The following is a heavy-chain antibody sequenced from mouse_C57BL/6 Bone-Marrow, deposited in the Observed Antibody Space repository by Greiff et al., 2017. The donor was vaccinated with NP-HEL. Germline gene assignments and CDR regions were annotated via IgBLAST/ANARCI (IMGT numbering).Heavy chain of an antibody. CDR2: IWTGGGT. V-gene: IGHV2-9-1*01. D-gene: IGHD2-5*01. CDR1: GFSLTSYA. CDR3: ARKYSNYVRYAMDY. Sequence: VHLVESGPGLVAPSQSLSITCTVSGFSLTSYAISWVRQPPGKGLEWLGVIWTGGGTNYNSALKSRLSISKDNSKSQVFLKMNSLQTDDTARYYCARKYSNYVRYAMDYWGQGTSVTVSS. J-gene: IGHJ4*01.